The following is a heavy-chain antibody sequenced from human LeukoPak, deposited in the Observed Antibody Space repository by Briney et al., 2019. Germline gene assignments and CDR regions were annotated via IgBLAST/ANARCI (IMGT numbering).Heavy chain of an antibody. CDR2: IYPGDSDT. CDR1: GYSFTSYW. Sequence: GESLKISCKGSGYSFTSYWIGWVRQMPGKGLEWMGIIYPGDSDTRYRPSFQGQVPISADKSISTAYLQWSSLKASDTAMYYCARPYCSGGSCYSFSFDYWGQGTLVTVSS. D-gene: IGHD2-15*01. CDR3: ARPYCSGGSCYSFSFDY. J-gene: IGHJ4*02. V-gene: IGHV5-51*01.